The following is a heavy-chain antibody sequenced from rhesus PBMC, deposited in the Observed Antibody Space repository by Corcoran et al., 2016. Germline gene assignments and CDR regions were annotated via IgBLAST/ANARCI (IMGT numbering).Heavy chain of an antibody. CDR1: GGSISRNY. J-gene: IGHJ4*01. Sequence: QVQLQESGPGLVKPSETLSLTCAVSGGSISRNYWSWIRQPPGKGLEWIGRIYGRSGNNSDDPYRTSRVTISTDTAKNHFSLRLSSVTAADTAGYYCARGGSYGSTPFDYWGQGVLVTVSS. D-gene: IGHD4-29*01. CDR2: IYGRSGNN. CDR3: ARGGSYGSTPFDY. V-gene: IGHV4-147*01.